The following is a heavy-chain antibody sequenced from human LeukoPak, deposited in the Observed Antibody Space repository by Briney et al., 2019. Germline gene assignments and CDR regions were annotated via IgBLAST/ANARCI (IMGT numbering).Heavy chain of an antibody. CDR1: GYTFTRYY. Sequence: GASVKVSCKASGYTFTRYYMHRVRQAPGQGVEWVGWINPNSGGTSYAQKFQGRVTMTRDTSISTAYMELSRLRSDDTAVYYCARGPRGYSCDVYLMGYWGQGTLVTVSS. D-gene: IGHD5-18*01. J-gene: IGHJ4*02. CDR2: INPNSGGT. V-gene: IGHV1-2*02. CDR3: ARGPRGYSCDVYLMGY.